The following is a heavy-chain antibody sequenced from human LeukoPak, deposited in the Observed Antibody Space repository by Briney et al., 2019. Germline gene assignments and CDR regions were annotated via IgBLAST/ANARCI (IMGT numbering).Heavy chain of an antibody. D-gene: IGHD3-22*01. J-gene: IGHJ3*02. Sequence: SETLSLNCAVSGGSIHTSSYYWGWIRPPPGQGLEWIATIYYTGSRSYNPSLKSRATISIDTSKNQFSLKLSSVTAADTAVYYCARAEYYYDSSGYYLVFAFDIWGQGTMVTVSS. CDR1: GGSIHTSSYY. V-gene: IGHV4-39*07. CDR2: IYYTGSR. CDR3: ARAEYYYDSSGYYLVFAFDI.